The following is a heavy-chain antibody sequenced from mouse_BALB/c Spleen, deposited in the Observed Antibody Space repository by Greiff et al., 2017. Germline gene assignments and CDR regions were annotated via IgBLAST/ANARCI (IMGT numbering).Heavy chain of an antibody. CDR1: GYTFTDYA. D-gene: IGHD2-2*01. CDR2: ISTYYGDA. Sequence: QVQLQQSGAELVRPGVSVKISCKGSGYTFTDYAMHWVKQSHAKSLEWIGVISTYYGDASYNQKFKGKATMTVDKSSSTAYMELARLTSEDSAIYYCARSSYYGYDGDWFAYWGQGTLVTVSA. V-gene: IGHV1S137*01. J-gene: IGHJ3*01. CDR3: ARSSYYGYDGDWFAY.